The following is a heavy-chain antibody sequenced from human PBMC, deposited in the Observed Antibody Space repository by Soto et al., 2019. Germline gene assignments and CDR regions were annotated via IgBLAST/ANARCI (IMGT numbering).Heavy chain of an antibody. CDR2: ISAYNGNT. CDR1: GYTFTSYG. CDR3: ARVAGTTNYYYGRDV. Sequence: QVQLVQSGAEVKKPGASVKVSCKASGYTFTSYGISWVRQAPGQGLEWMGWISAYNGNTNYAQKLQGRVTMTTDTSXXTAYMELRSLSSDDTAVYYCARVAGTTNYYYGRDVWGQGTTVTVSS. V-gene: IGHV1-18*01. J-gene: IGHJ6*02. D-gene: IGHD1-1*01.